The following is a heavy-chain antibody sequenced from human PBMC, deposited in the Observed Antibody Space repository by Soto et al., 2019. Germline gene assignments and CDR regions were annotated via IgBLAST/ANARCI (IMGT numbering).Heavy chain of an antibody. V-gene: IGHV3-21*01. Sequence: GGSLRLSCAASGFTFSSYSMNWVRQAPGKGLEWVSSISSSSSYIYYADSVKGRLTISRDNAKNSLYLQMNSLRAEDTAVYYCARSRAHYYYGMDVWGQGTTVTVSS. CDR3: ARSRAHYYYGMDV. CDR1: GFTFSSYS. J-gene: IGHJ6*02. CDR2: ISSSSSYI.